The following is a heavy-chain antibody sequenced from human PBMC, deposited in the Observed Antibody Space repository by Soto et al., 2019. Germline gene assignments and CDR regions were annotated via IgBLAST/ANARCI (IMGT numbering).Heavy chain of an antibody. CDR3: ARVLRGYSGFEDYYDY. J-gene: IGHJ4*02. CDR1: GFTFSSYD. CDR2: IGTAGDT. D-gene: IGHD5-12*01. V-gene: IGHV3-13*04. Sequence: HPGGSLRLSCAASGFTFSSYDMHWVRQPTGKGLEWVSAIGTAGDTYYPDSVKGRFTISRENAKNSLYLQMNSLRAGDTAVYYCARVLRGYSGFEDYYDYWGQGALATVPQ.